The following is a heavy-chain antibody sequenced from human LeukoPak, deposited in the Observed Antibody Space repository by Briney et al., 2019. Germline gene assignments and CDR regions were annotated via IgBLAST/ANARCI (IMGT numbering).Heavy chain of an antibody. Sequence: GESLKIYCKGSGYSFTSYWIGWVRPMPGKGLEWMGVIYPGDSDTRYSPSFQGQVTISADKSISTAYLQWSSLKASDTAMYYCARYCSGGSCYFPFDYWGQGTLVTVSS. CDR3: ARYCSGGSCYFPFDY. CDR2: IYPGDSDT. D-gene: IGHD2-15*01. CDR1: GYSFTSYW. J-gene: IGHJ4*02. V-gene: IGHV5-51*01.